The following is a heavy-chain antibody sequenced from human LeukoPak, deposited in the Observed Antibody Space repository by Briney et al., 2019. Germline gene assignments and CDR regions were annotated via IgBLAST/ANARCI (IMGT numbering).Heavy chain of an antibody. Sequence: PGGSLRLSCAASGFTFSTHDVNWVRQAPGKGLEWVSVIYSGGSTYYADSVKGRFTISRDNSKNTLYLQMNSLRAEDTAVYYCAKSPSMVRGVISHAFDIWGQGTMVTVSS. J-gene: IGHJ3*02. CDR1: GFTFSTHD. CDR3: AKSPSMVRGVISHAFDI. D-gene: IGHD3-10*01. V-gene: IGHV3-53*01. CDR2: IYSGGST.